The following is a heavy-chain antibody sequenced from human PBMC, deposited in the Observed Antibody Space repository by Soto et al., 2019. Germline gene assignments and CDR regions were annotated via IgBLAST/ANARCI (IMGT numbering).Heavy chain of an antibody. CDR2: IDYTGKT. CDR3: GRDLPSSANCIDP. Sequence: SETLSLTCSVYGDYIHVGGYYWTWIRQRPGKGLEWMRYIDYTGKTYYNPSLESRLTMSVDRSQNQFSLRLTSVTAADTAVYFCGRDLPSSANCIDPWGQGTLVTVSS. V-gene: IGHV4-30-4*01. D-gene: IGHD6-19*01. J-gene: IGHJ5*02. CDR1: GDYIHVGGYY.